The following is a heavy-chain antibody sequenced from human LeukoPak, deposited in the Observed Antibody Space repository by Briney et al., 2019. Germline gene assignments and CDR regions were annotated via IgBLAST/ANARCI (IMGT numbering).Heavy chain of an antibody. Sequence: SETQSLTCNVSGYTMNSGYYWSWIRQTPGNGLEWIGETTHSGSTDYNPSLKSRVSVSVDTSKNQFSLRLTSVTAADTAVYYCARGPAYSWLRSGSVCFFDFWGQGVLVTVSS. V-gene: IGHV4-34*01. CDR3: ARGPAYSWLRSGSVCFFDF. J-gene: IGHJ4*02. D-gene: IGHD3-10*01. CDR1: GYTMNSGYY. CDR2: TTHSGST.